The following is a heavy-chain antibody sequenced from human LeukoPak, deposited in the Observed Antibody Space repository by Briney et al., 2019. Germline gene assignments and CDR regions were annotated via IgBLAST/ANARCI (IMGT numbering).Heavy chain of an antibody. V-gene: IGHV3-15*01. CDR3: TSGLQPYYYYMDV. CDR1: GFAFSSYA. Sequence: GGSLRLSCAASGFAFSSYAMSWVRQAPGKGLEWVGRIKSKTDGGTTDYAAPVKGRFTISRDDSKNTLYLQMNSLKTEDTAVYYCTSGLQPYYYYMDVWGKGTTVTVSS. J-gene: IGHJ6*03. D-gene: IGHD4-11*01. CDR2: IKSKTDGGTT.